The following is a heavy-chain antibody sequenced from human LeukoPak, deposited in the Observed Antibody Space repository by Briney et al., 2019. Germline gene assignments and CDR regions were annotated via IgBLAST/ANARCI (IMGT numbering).Heavy chain of an antibody. Sequence: PGGSLRLSCAASGFTFRSYAMSWVRQAPGEGLEWVASISSGGGSTYYADSVNGRFTVSRDNSKNTLYLQMNSLRAKDSAVYYCAKAPIAVPGTGFDYWGQGTLVTVSS. V-gene: IGHV3-23*01. CDR2: ISSGGGST. CDR3: AKAPIAVPGTGFDY. D-gene: IGHD6-19*01. J-gene: IGHJ4*02. CDR1: GFTFRSYA.